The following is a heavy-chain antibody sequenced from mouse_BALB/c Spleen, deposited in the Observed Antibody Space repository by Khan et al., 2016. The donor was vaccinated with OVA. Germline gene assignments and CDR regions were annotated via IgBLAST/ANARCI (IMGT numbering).Heavy chain of an antibody. CDR1: GFNIKDTY. D-gene: IGHD2-14*01. Sequence: VQLQQSGAELVKPGASVKLSCTTSGFNIKDTYIHWVKQRPEQGLEWIGRIDPPNDNTKYAPKFQGKATIPADTSSNTAYLQLSSLTSEDTAVYYCASLYYRSAWFAYWGQGTLVTVSA. J-gene: IGHJ3*01. V-gene: IGHV14-3*02. CDR2: IDPPNDNT. CDR3: ASLYYRSAWFAY.